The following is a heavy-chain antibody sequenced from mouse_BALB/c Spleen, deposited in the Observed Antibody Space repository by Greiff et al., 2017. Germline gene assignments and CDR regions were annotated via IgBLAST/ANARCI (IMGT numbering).Heavy chain of an antibody. CDR1: GYTFTSYY. J-gene: IGHJ2*01. V-gene: IGHV1S56*01. CDR3: ARGYYGYGDYFDY. Sequence: VQRVESGPELVKPGASVRISCKASGYTFTSYYIHWVKQRPGQGLEWIGWIYPGNVNTKYNEKFKGKATLTADKSSSTAYMQLSSLTSEDSAVYFCARGYYGYGDYFDYWGQGTTLTVSS. D-gene: IGHD1-2*01. CDR2: IYPGNVNT.